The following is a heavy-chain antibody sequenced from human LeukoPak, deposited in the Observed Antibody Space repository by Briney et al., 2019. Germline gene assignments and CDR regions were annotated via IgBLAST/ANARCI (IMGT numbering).Heavy chain of an antibody. CDR3: TTARGDY. D-gene: IGHD3-10*01. CDR1: GFTFSGSA. Sequence: GGSLRLSCAASGFTFSGSAIHWVRQASGKGLEWVGRIRSKANNYATAYAASVKGRFTISRDDSKNTAYLQMSSLKTGDTALYYCTTARGDYWGQGTLVTVSS. CDR2: IRSKANNYAT. V-gene: IGHV3-73*01. J-gene: IGHJ4*02.